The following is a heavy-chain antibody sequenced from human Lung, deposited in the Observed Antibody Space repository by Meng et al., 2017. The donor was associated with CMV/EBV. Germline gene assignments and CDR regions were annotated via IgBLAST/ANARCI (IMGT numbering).Heavy chain of an antibody. CDR2: ISGFSDYI. Sequence: GESLKISCAASGFTFSAYWMYWVRRAPGKGLVWVSSISGFSDYIHYADSVKGRFTISRDNAKNSLYLQMNSLRAEDTAVYYCARAPGIGGTTGVYWGQGTPVTVSS. J-gene: IGHJ1*01. CDR3: ARAPGIGGTTGVY. V-gene: IGHV3-21*01. D-gene: IGHD1-7*01. CDR1: GFTFSAYW.